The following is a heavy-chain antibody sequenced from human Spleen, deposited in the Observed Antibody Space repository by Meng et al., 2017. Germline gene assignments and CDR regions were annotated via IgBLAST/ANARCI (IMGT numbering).Heavy chain of an antibody. Sequence: SETLSLTCSVSGYSISSGYYWGWIRQPPGKGLEWIGSIYHSGRPYCSPSLKSRVTISLDTSKNQFSLKLSSVTAADTAVYYCARGGGYSYGYGMDVWGQGTTVTCSS. CDR1: GYSISSGYY. CDR3: ARGGGYSYGYGMDV. CDR2: IYHSGRP. V-gene: IGHV4-38-2*02. J-gene: IGHJ6*01. D-gene: IGHD5-18*01.